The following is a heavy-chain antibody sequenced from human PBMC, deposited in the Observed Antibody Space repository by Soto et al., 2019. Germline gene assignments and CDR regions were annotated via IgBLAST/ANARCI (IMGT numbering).Heavy chain of an antibody. Sequence: EVQLVESGGGLVQPGGSLRLSCAASGFTFSSYWMHWVRQAPGKGLVWVSRINSDGSSTTYADSVKGRFTISRDNGKHTLYLQMNSRRAEDTAVYYCARVETCSSTSCYSVFDYWGQGTLVTVSS. CDR2: INSDGSST. V-gene: IGHV3-74*03. CDR1: GFTFSSYW. D-gene: IGHD2-2*01. J-gene: IGHJ4*02. CDR3: ARVETCSSTSCYSVFDY.